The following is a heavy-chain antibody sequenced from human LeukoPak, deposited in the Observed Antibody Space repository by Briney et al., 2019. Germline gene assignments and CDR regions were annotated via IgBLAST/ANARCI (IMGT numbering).Heavy chain of an antibody. CDR2: LYYSGST. J-gene: IGHJ4*02. D-gene: IGHD1-14*01. CDR3: ARSTASGAPGNLFDY. V-gene: IGHV4-59*01. CDR1: GGSISSYY. Sequence: SETLSLTCTVSGGSISSYYWSWIRQPPRKGLQWIGYLYYSGSTNYNPSLKSRVTISVDTSKNQFSLKLTSVTAADTAVYYCARSTASGAPGNLFDYWGQGTLVTASS.